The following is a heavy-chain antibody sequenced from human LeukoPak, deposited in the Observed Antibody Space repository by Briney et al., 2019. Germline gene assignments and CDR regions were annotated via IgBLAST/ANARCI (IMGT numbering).Heavy chain of an antibody. CDR1: GFTFSSHL. D-gene: IGHD2-2*01. CDR3: VRKFATRD. J-gene: IGHJ4*02. V-gene: IGHV3-74*01. Sequence: PGGSLRLSCAASGFTFSSHLMHWVCQAQGTGLVWVSSVKSDGTATNYADSVKGRFTISRDNAKNTLYLQMNSLRVEDTAVYYCVRKFATRDWGQGTLVTVSS. CDR2: VKSDGTAT.